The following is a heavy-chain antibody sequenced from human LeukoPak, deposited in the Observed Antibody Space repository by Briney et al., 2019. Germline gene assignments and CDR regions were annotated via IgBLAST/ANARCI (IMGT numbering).Heavy chain of an antibody. D-gene: IGHD6-19*01. Sequence: ASVKVSCKPSGYTFTGYYIHWIRQAPGQGLEWMGRINPNTGATISAQKFQGRVTMTRDTSINTAYMELSRLTSDDTAVYYCARDRVGSGWPRPYYFEKWGQGSLVTVSS. CDR1: GYTFTGYY. V-gene: IGHV1-2*06. J-gene: IGHJ4*02. CDR2: INPNTGAT. CDR3: ARDRVGSGWPRPYYFEK.